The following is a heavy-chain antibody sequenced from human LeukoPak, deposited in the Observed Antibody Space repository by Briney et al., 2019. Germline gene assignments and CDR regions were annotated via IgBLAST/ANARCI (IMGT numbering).Heavy chain of an antibody. Sequence: GGSLRLSCAASGFTFSSYGMHWVRQAPGKGLEWVAFIRYDGSNKYYADSVKGRFTISRDNSKNTLYLQMNSLRAEDTAVYYCAKRSGTSYGEFDYWGQGTLVTVSS. CDR3: AKRSGTSYGEFDY. J-gene: IGHJ4*02. CDR1: GFTFSSYG. D-gene: IGHD1-26*01. V-gene: IGHV3-30*02. CDR2: IRYDGSNK.